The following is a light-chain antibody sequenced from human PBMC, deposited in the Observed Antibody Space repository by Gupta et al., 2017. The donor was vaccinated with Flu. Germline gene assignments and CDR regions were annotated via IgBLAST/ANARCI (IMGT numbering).Light chain of an antibody. CDR2: DAS. CDR1: Y. J-gene: IGKJ1*01. V-gene: IGKV3-11*01. CDR3: QQRSSWPVT. Sequence: IVLPPSPAPLSLSPGESATHSCRTSYLAWYQQKPGQAPRLLIYDASNRATGVPARFSGSGSGTDFTLTISSLDPEDFAVYYCQQRSSWPVTFGQGTKVEIK.